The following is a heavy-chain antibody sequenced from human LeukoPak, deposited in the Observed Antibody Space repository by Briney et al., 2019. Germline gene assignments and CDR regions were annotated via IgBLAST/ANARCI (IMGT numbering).Heavy chain of an antibody. CDR3: ARVIKELGYSWITRGVYFQH. J-gene: IGHJ1*01. D-gene: IGHD5-18*01. CDR2: INHSGST. Sequence: SETLSLTCTVSGGSISSSSYYWGWIRQPPGKGLEWIGEINHSGSTNYNPSLKSRVTISVDTSKNQFSLKLSSVTAADTAVYYCARVIKELGYSWITRGVYFQHWGQGTLVTVSS. CDR1: GGSISSSSYY. V-gene: IGHV4-39*07.